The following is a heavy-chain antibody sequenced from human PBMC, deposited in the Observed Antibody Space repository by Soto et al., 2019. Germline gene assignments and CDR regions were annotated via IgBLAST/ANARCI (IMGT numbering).Heavy chain of an antibody. J-gene: IGHJ4*02. D-gene: IGHD3-22*01. CDR1: GDSVSSANFH. Sequence: SETLSLTCAVAGDSVSSANFHWSWKRQPPGKGLEWMGDIHSSGSTNYNPSLKSRVTISVDTSNNQISLSLRSVTAADTAIYFCAKDYTLIPVAPTHFDYWGPGSLVTVSS. V-gene: IGHV4-61*01. CDR2: IHSSGST. CDR3: AKDYTLIPVAPTHFDY.